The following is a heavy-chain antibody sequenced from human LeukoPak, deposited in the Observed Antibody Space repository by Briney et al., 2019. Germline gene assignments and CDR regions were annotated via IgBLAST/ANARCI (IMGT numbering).Heavy chain of an antibody. J-gene: IGHJ6*02. CDR3: ARDSNGSPMDV. CDR1: GYTLTELS. CDR2: FDPEDGET. V-gene: IGHV1-24*01. Sequence: ASVKVSCKVSGYTLTELSMHWVRQAPGKGLEWMGGFDPEDGETIYAQKFQGRATMTTDTSTSTAYMELRSLRSDDTAVYYCARDSNGSPMDVWGQGTTVTVSS.